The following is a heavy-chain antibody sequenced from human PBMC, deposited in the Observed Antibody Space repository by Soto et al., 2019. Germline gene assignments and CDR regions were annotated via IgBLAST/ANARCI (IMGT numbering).Heavy chain of an antibody. V-gene: IGHV4-59*01. D-gene: IGHD6-13*01. CDR1: GGSISSYY. Sequence: PSETLSLTCTVYGGSISSYYWSWIRQPPGKGLEWIGYIYYSGSTNYNPSLKSRVTISVDTSKDQFSLKLSSVTAADTAVYYCARAAAIPYFDYWGQGTLVTVSS. CDR2: IYYSGST. J-gene: IGHJ4*02. CDR3: ARAAAIPYFDY.